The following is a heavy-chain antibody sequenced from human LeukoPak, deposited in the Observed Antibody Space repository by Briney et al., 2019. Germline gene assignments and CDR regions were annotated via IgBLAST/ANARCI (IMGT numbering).Heavy chain of an antibody. CDR3: ARLAGAMY. D-gene: IGHD3-10*01. Sequence: SETLSLTCTVSGGSVSSGSYYWSWIRQPPGKGLEWIGYIYYSGSTNYNPSLKSRVTISVDTSKNQFSLKLSSVTAADTAVYYCARLAGAMYWGQGTLVTVSS. CDR1: GGSVSSGSYY. CDR2: IYYSGST. V-gene: IGHV4-61*01. J-gene: IGHJ4*02.